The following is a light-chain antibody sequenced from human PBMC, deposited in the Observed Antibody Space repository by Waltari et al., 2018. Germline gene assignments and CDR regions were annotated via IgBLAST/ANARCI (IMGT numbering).Light chain of an antibody. V-gene: IGLV1-51*01. CDR3: GSWDTSLNTGL. Sequence: QSVLTQPPSVSAAPGQKVTISCSGSSSNIVNSHISWYQQLPGAAPKLLRYENKRRPPGSPDRISGSRPGTSATLDITGLQTGDEGDYYCGSWDTSLNTGLFGGGTKLTVL. CDR2: ENK. J-gene: IGLJ3*02. CDR1: SSNIVNSH.